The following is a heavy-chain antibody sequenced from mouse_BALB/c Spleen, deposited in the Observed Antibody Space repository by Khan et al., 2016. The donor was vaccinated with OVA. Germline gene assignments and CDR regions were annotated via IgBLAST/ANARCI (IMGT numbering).Heavy chain of an antibody. CDR1: GFSLSRYN. Sequence: VQLQESGPGLVAPSQSLSITCTVSGFSLSRYNIHWVRQPPGKGLEWLGMIWGGGGTDYNSTLKIRLSIIKDNSKSQVFLKMNSLQTDDTVMYFCARAYYRYDGYYAMDYWGQGTSVTVSS. D-gene: IGHD2-14*01. CDR2: IWGGGGT. J-gene: IGHJ4*01. CDR3: ARAYYRYDGYYAMDY. V-gene: IGHV2-6-4*01.